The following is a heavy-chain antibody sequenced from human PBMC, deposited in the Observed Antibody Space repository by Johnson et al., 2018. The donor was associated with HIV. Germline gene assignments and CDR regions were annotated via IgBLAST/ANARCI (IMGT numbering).Heavy chain of an antibody. V-gene: IGHV3-23*04. CDR3: ANGRGYDDYDLDF. Sequence: VQLVESGGGLVQPGGSLRVSCAASGFTFSSYAMSWVRQAPGKGLEWVSAISGSGGSTYYADSVKGRFTISRDNPKDRLYPQMSRLRAEDTAVYYCANGRGYDDYDLDFWVQGKMVAVS. CDR1: GFTFSSYA. CDR2: ISGSGGST. J-gene: IGHJ3*01. D-gene: IGHD5-12*01.